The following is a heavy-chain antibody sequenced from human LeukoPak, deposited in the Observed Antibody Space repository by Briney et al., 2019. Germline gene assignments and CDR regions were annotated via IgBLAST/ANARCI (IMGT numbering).Heavy chain of an antibody. J-gene: IGHJ5*02. D-gene: IGHD3-16*01. CDR2: INHSGST. Sequence: SETLSLTCAVYGGSFSGYYWSWIRQPPGKGLEWIGEINHSGSTNYNPSLKSRVTISVDTSKNQFSLKLSSVTAADTAVYYCARRQGLYDYVWGSYLSQCWFDPWGQGTLVTVSS. CDR3: ARRQGLYDYVWGSYLSQCWFDP. V-gene: IGHV4-34*01. CDR1: GGSFSGYY.